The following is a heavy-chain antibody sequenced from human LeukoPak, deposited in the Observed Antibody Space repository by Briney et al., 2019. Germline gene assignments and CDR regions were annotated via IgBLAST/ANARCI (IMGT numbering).Heavy chain of an antibody. V-gene: IGHV1-46*01. D-gene: IGHD2-21*02. Sequence: ASVKVSCKASGYTFTNYYMHWVRQAPGQGLGWMGIINPSGGSTSYAQKFQGRVNVTRHMSTSTVYMELSSLRSEDTAVYYCARGLLRQYFDYWGQGTLVTVSS. CDR1: GYTFTNYY. J-gene: IGHJ4*02. CDR3: ARGLLRQYFDY. CDR2: INPSGGST.